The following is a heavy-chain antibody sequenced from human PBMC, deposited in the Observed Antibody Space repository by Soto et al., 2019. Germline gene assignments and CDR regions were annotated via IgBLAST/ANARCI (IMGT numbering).Heavy chain of an antibody. CDR1: GFTFSSYH. Sequence: QVQLVESGGGVVQPGRSLRLSCAASGFTFSSYHMHWVRQAPGKGLEWVAVIWNDGSNKYYADSVKGRFTISRDNSKTTVWLQMNSLRVEDTAVYYCARIGSWALNFDYWGQGTLVTGSS. D-gene: IGHD6-13*01. CDR2: IWNDGSNK. CDR3: ARIGSWALNFDY. V-gene: IGHV3-33*01. J-gene: IGHJ4*02.